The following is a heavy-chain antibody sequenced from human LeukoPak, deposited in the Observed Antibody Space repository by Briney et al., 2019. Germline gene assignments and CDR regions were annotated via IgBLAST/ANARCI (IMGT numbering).Heavy chain of an antibody. D-gene: IGHD5-18*01. J-gene: IGHJ6*03. CDR2: IRYDGSNK. Sequence: PGGSLRLSCAASGFTFSSYEMHWVRQAPGKGLEWVAFIRYDGSNKYYADSVKGRFTISRDNSKNTLYLHVNSLRPEDTAVYYCARGLAPPGAIRYSYGYYYYYYMDVWGKGTTVTVSS. CDR3: ARGLAPPGAIRYSYGYYYYYYMDV. V-gene: IGHV3-30*02. CDR1: GFTFSSYE.